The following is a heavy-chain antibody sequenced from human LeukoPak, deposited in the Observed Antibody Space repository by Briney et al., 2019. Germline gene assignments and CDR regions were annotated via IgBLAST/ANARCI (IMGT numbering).Heavy chain of an antibody. V-gene: IGHV1-2*06. CDR1: GYTFTGYY. Sequence: ASVKVSCKASGYTFTGYYMHWVRQAPGQGLEWMGRINPNSGGTNYAREFQGRVTMTRDTSISTAYMELSRLRSDDTAVYYCARAGDYYYGSSGYYVDYWGQGTLVTVSS. J-gene: IGHJ4*02. CDR3: ARAGDYYYGSSGYYVDY. CDR2: INPNSGGT. D-gene: IGHD3-22*01.